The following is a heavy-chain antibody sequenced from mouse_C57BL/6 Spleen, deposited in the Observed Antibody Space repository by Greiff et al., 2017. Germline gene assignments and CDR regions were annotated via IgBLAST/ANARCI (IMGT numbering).Heavy chain of an antibody. J-gene: IGHJ4*01. V-gene: IGHV5-4*01. CDR3: ARDGYGSYAMDY. CDR2: ISDGGSYT. Sequence: EVKLLESGGGLAKPGGSLKLSCAASGFTFSSYAMSWVRQTPEKRLEWVATISDGGSYTYYPDNVKGRFTISRDNAKNNLYLQMSHLKSEDTAMYYCARDGYGSYAMDYWGQGTSVTVSS. D-gene: IGHD2-2*01. CDR1: GFTFSSYA.